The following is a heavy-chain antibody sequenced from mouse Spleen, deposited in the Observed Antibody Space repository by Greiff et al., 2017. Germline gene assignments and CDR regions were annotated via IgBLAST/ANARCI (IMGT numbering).Heavy chain of an antibody. CDR2: INPNYGTT. Sequence: EVKLMESGPELVKPGASVKISCKASGYSFTDYNMNWVKQSNGKSLEWIGVINPNYGTTSYNQKFKGKATLTVDQSSSTAYMQLISLTSEDSAVYYCASITTATAWFAYWGQGTLVTVSA. CDR3: ASITTATAWFAY. J-gene: IGHJ3*01. V-gene: IGHV1-39*01. CDR1: GYSFTDYN. D-gene: IGHD1-2*01.